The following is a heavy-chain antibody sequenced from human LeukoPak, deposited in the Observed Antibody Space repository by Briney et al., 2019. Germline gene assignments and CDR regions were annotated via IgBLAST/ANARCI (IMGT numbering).Heavy chain of an antibody. CDR1: GFTFSTSW. D-gene: IGHD6-13*01. Sequence: GGSLRLSCVASGFTFSTSWMNWVRQAPGKGLEWVANIKEDGSEKNYADSVKGRFTISRDNAKNSLYLQINCLRGEDTAVYYCARDFRPVVGAAGTFDYWGQGTLVTVSS. J-gene: IGHJ4*02. V-gene: IGHV3-7*01. CDR3: ARDFRPVVGAAGTFDY. CDR2: IKEDGSEK.